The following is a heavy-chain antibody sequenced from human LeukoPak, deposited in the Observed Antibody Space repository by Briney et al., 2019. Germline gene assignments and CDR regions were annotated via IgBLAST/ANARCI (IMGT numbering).Heavy chain of an antibody. D-gene: IGHD6-19*01. Sequence: PSETLSLTCTVSGGSISSYYWSWIRQPPGKGLEWIGEINHSGSTNYNPSLKSRVTISVDTSKNQFSLKLSSVTAADTAVYYCARARSFSSGYSSGWYRGRFDYWGQGTLVTVSS. CDR1: GGSISSYY. J-gene: IGHJ4*02. V-gene: IGHV4-34*01. CDR2: INHSGST. CDR3: ARARSFSSGYSSGWYRGRFDY.